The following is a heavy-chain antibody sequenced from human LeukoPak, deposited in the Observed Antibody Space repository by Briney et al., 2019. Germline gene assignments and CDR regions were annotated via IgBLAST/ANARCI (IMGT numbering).Heavy chain of an antibody. D-gene: IGHD4-11*01. CDR2: IYYSGRT. CDR3: ARLDWSNYVLDV. Sequence: TSETLSLTCTVSGGSISSYYWSCIRQPPGKGLEWIGYIYYSGRTNHNPSLESRVTISLDTSKEQFSLRLTSVTAADTAVYYCARLDWSNYVLDVWGQGTTVTVSS. V-gene: IGHV4-59*08. CDR1: GGSISSYY. J-gene: IGHJ6*02.